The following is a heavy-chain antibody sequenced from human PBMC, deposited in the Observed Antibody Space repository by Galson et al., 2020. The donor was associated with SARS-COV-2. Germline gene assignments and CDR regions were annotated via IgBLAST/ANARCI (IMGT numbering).Heavy chain of an antibody. CDR2: IYYSGNT. D-gene: IGHD5-18*01. Sequence: ETSETLSLTCTLPGGSIRSSSYYWAWIRQPPGKGLEWIGSIYYSGNTNYNPSRKSRVTISVDTSKNQFSLKTTSVPAVDTAVYYCARHGYSYGYPFDYWGQGTLVTVSP. CDR3: ARHGYSYGYPFDY. J-gene: IGHJ4*02. V-gene: IGHV4-39*01. CDR1: GGSIRSSSYY.